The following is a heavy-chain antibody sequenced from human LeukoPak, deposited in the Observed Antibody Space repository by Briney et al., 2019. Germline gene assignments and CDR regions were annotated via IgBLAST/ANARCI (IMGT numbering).Heavy chain of an antibody. CDR3: ARTYGSSADAFDI. CDR1: GFSFTNYS. CDR2: ISDDGSNK. J-gene: IGHJ3*02. V-gene: IGHV3-30*04. D-gene: IGHD6-6*01. Sequence: GGSLRLSCAASGFSFTNYSVHWVRQAPGKGLEWVVLISDDGSNKYYADSVKGRFTISRDNAKNTLYLQMSSLRSEDTAVYYCARTYGSSADAFDIWGQGTMVTVSS.